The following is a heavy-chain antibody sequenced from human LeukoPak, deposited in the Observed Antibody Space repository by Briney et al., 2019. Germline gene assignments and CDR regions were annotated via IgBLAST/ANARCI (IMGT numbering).Heavy chain of an antibody. D-gene: IGHD5-12*01. J-gene: IGHJ4*02. CDR2: ISYDGSNR. Sequence: GGSLRLSCAASGFNFSSSGMHWVRQAPGKGLEWVAFISYDGSNRYYADSVKGRFTISRDNSKNTLYLQMTSLRAEDTAVYYCAKETRGSYSDYWGQGTLVTVSS. CDR3: AKETRGSYSDY. V-gene: IGHV3-30*02. CDR1: GFNFSSSG.